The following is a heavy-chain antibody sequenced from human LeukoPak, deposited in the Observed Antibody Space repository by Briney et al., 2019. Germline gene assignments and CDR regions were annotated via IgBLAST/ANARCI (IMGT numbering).Heavy chain of an antibody. CDR3: ARGGTTVVTSDAFDI. CDR1: GGTFSSYA. CDR2: IIPIFGTA. D-gene: IGHD4-23*01. Sequence: GASVKVSCKASGGTFSSYAISWVRQAPGQGLEWMGGIIPIFGTANYAQKFQGRVTITTDESTSTAYMELSSLRSEDTAVYYCARGGTTVVTSDAFDIWGQGTMVTVSS. V-gene: IGHV1-69*05. J-gene: IGHJ3*02.